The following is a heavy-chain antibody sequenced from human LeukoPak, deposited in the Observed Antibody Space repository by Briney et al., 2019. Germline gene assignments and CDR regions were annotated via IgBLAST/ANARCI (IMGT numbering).Heavy chain of an antibody. D-gene: IGHD3-3*01. CDR1: GFTLSNYE. J-gene: IGHJ5*02. Sequence: GGSLRLSCAPSGFTLSNYEMTWVRLTPAKGLQWISYISKGGATVLYAESVKGRFTISRDNANSSLYLQMNSLRAEDTAVYFCARLSVSITRRFDLWGQGTFVTVSS. CDR2: ISKGGATV. CDR3: ARLSVSITRRFDL. V-gene: IGHV3-48*03.